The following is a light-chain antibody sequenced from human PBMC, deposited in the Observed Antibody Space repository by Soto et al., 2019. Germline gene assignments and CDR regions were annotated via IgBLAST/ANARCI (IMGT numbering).Light chain of an antibody. V-gene: IGLV1-51*01. J-gene: IGLJ2*01. CDR3: GTWYSSRSVVV. Sequence: QSVLTQPPSVSAAPGQKVTISCSGSSSNIGTNYVSWYQQLPGTAPKLLIYDNNNRPSWIPDRFSGSRSCTSATLGITGLQPGDEDDYYCGTWYSSRSVVVFGGGTKVTVL. CDR1: SSNIGTNY. CDR2: DNN.